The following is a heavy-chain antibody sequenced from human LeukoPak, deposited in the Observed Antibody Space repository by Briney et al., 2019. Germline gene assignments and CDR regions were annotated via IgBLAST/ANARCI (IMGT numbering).Heavy chain of an antibody. V-gene: IGHV3-30*18. Sequence: GGSLRFSCAASGFTFSNYGMHWVRQAPGKGLEWVALMSYEGSNIKYADSVKGRFTISRDNSKNSLYLQMNSLRTEDTALYYCAKDMRSSRGPGDWYFDLWGRGTLVTVSS. CDR3: AKDMRSSRGPGDWYFDL. CDR2: MSYEGSNI. J-gene: IGHJ2*01. CDR1: GFTFSNYG. D-gene: IGHD2-15*01.